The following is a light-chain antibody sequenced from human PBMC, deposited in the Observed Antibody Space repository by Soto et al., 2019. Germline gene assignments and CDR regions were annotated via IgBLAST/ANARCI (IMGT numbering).Light chain of an antibody. CDR3: QSYDNSLSEYV. J-gene: IGLJ1*01. CDR2: EGT. V-gene: IGLV2-23*01. CDR1: TSDVGGYNL. Sequence: QSALTQPASVSGSPGQSITISCSGTTSDVGGYNLVSWYQQHTAKAPKLLIYEGTQRPSGVSSRFSGSKSGNTASLTISGLQAEDEADYYCQSYDNSLSEYVFGSGTKLTVL.